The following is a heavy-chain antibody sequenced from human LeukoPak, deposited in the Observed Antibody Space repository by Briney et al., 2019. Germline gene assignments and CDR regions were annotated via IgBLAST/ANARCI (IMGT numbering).Heavy chain of an antibody. CDR3: ARFPYGDYDYYMDV. J-gene: IGHJ6*03. CDR1: GDSINSYY. CDR2: IYCSGST. Sequence: SETLSLTCTVSGDSINSYYWSWIRQPPGKGLEYIGYIYCSGSTNYNPSLKSRVSVSVDTSKNQFSLKLNSVTAADTAVYYCARFPYGDYDYYMDVWGKGTTVTISS. D-gene: IGHD4-17*01. V-gene: IGHV4-59*01.